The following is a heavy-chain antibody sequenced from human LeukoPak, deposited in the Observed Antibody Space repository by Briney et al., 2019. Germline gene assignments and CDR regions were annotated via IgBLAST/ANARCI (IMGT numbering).Heavy chain of an antibody. D-gene: IGHD2-21*02. J-gene: IGHJ4*02. CDR2: IHRGASAI. CDR1: GFTFSSYE. CDR3: ARCHSDALFY. Sequence: GGSLRLSCTASGFTFSSYEMNWVRQAPGKGLEWISYIHRGASAIYYADSVKGRFAISRDDAKNSLYLQMDSLRVEDTAIYYCARCHSDALFYWGQGTRVTVSS. V-gene: IGHV3-48*03.